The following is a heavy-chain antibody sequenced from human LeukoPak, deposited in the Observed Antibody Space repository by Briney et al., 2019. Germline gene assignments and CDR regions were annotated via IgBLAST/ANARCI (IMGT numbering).Heavy chain of an antibody. CDR3: ARLGVVVVAAVLS. CDR1: GFTFSSYA. D-gene: IGHD2-15*01. J-gene: IGHJ5*02. V-gene: IGHV3-23*01. CDR2: ISGGGGST. Sequence: PGGSLRLSCAASGFTFSSYAMSWVRQAPGKGLEWVSAISGGGGSTYYADSVKGRFTISRDNSKNTLYLQMNSLRAEDTAVYYCARLGVVVVAAVLSWGQGTLVTVSS.